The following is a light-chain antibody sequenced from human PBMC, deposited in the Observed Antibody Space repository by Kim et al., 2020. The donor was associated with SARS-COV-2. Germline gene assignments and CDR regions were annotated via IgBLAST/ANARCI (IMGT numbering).Light chain of an antibody. Sequence: ASGKLPCTRGRGHSSYAIAWRRQRREKGRRYLMKLNSDGSHSKGDGIPDLFPGYSAGAERYLAIPSLQSEDEADYYCQTWGTGRVVFGGGTQLTVL. CDR2: LNSDGSH. J-gene: IGLJ2*01. CDR1: RGHSSYA. CDR3: QTWGTGRVV. V-gene: IGLV4-69*01.